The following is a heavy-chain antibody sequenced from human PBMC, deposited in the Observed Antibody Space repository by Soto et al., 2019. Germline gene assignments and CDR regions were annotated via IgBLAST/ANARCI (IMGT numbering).Heavy chain of an antibody. J-gene: IGHJ6*02. D-gene: IGHD2-15*01. CDR2: IYLDDDK. V-gene: IGHV2-5*02. CDR1: GFSLSTSGVG. CDR3: AYLPCSGGSCYWFSYSGMDV. Sequence: QITLKESGPTLVKPTQTLTLTCTFSGFSLSTSGVGVAWLRQPPGKALEWLARIYLDDDKRYRPSLETRLTITKDNSKNQVVLTMTNMDSVDTATYYCAYLPCSGGSCYWFSYSGMDVWGQGTTVTVSS.